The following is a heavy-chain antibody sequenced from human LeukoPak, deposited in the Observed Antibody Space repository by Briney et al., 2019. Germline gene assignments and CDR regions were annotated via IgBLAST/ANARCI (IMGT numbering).Heavy chain of an antibody. CDR2: FDPEDGET. D-gene: IGHD3-9*01. CDR3: AREADILTGYYIGHGWFDP. Sequence: GASVKVSCKVSGYTLTELSMHWVRQAPGKGLEWMGGFDPEDGETIYAQKFQGRVTMTEDTSTSTVYMELSSLRSEDTAVYYCAREADILTGYYIGHGWFDPWGQGTLVTVSS. CDR1: GYTLTELS. V-gene: IGHV1-24*01. J-gene: IGHJ5*02.